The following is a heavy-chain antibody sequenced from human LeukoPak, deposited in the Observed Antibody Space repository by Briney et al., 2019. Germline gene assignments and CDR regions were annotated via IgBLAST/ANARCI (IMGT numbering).Heavy chain of an antibody. CDR1: GYTFTGYY. D-gene: IGHD3-22*01. J-gene: IGHJ4*02. Sequence: ASVKVSCKASGYTFTGYYMHWVRQAPGQGLEWMGWINPNSGGTNYAQKFQGRVTMTRDTSISTAYMELSRLRSDDTAVYYCARDLAMYYYDSSGYNYWGQGTLVTVSS. CDR2: INPNSGGT. V-gene: IGHV1-2*02. CDR3: ARDLAMYYYDSSGYNY.